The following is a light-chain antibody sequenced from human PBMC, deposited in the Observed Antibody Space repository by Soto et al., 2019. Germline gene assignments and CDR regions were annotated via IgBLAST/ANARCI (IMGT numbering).Light chain of an antibody. Sequence: EIVLTQSPGTLSLSPGERATLSCRASQSVSSSYLAWYQQKPGQAPNLLIYGASTRATGIPDRFSGSGSGTDFSLTISRLESDDFAVYYCQQYGTSPLTFGGGTKVEIK. CDR2: GAS. CDR3: QQYGTSPLT. CDR1: QSVSSSY. J-gene: IGKJ4*01. V-gene: IGKV3-20*01.